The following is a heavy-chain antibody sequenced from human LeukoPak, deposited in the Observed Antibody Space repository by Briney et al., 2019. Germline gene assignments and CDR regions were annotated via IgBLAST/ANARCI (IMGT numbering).Heavy chain of an antibody. J-gene: IGHJ4*02. CDR1: GFTFSSYG. D-gene: IGHD4-17*01. CDR3: AKDPGSTVTTSDY. CDR2: ISYDGSNK. Sequence: GRSLRLPCAASGFTFSSYGMHWLRQAPGKGLEWVAVISYDGSNKYYADSVKGRFTISRDNSKNTLYLQMNSLRAEDTAVYYCAKDPGSTVTTSDYWGQGTLVTVSS. V-gene: IGHV3-30*18.